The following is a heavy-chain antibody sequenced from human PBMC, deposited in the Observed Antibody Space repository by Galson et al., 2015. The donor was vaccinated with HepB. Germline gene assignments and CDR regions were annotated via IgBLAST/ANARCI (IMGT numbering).Heavy chain of an antibody. CDR3: ARGTDSGIAAAGTRYDY. D-gene: IGHD6-13*01. J-gene: IGHJ4*02. CDR1: GGTFSSYA. CDR2: IIPIFGTA. Sequence: SVKVSCKASGGTFSSYAISWVRQAPGQGLEWVGGIIPIFGTANYAQKFQGRVTITADESTSTAYMELSSLRSEDTAVYYCARGTDSGIAAAGTRYDYWGQGTLVTVSS. V-gene: IGHV1-69*13.